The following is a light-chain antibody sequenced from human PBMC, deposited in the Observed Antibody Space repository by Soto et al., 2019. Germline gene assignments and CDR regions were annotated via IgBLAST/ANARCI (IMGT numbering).Light chain of an antibody. Sequence: SYDLTQPPSVSVAPGQTAKIICGGNNIGSKSVQWYQQKPGQAPVLVVYDDSDRPSGIPERFSGSKSWNTATLTISGVEAGDEADYYCQVWDTSSDHHVFGTGTKVTVL. J-gene: IGLJ1*01. CDR2: DDS. V-gene: IGLV3-21*02. CDR3: QVWDTSSDHHV. CDR1: NIGSKS.